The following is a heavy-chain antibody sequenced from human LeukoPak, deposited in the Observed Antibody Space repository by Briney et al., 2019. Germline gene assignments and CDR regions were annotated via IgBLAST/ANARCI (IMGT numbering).Heavy chain of an antibody. Sequence: SVKVSCKASGGTFSSYAISWVRQAPGQGLEWMGGIIPIFGTANYAQKFQGRVTITADESTGTAYMELSSLRSEDTAVYYCARETASYYYGSGSYPFDYWGQGTLVTVSS. CDR2: IIPIFGTA. J-gene: IGHJ4*02. D-gene: IGHD3-10*01. CDR3: ARETASYYYGSGSYPFDY. CDR1: GGTFSSYA. V-gene: IGHV1-69*13.